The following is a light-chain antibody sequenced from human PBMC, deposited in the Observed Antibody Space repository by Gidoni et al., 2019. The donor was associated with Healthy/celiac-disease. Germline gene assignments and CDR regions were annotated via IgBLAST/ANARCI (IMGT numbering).Light chain of an antibody. CDR3: QQYNNWPFT. CDR2: GAS. CDR1: HGVSSN. J-gene: IGKJ5*01. Sequence: LVMPHPPATLSVSPGERATLSCRASHGVSSNLAWYQQKPGQAPRLLTYGASTRATGIPARFSGSGSGTEFTLTISSLQSEDFAVYYCQQYNNWPFTFXXXTRLEIK. V-gene: IGKV3-15*01.